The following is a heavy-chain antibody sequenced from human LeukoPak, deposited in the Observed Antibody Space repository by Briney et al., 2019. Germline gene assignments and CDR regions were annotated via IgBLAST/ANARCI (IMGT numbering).Heavy chain of an antibody. CDR2: INHSGST. CDR3: ARGPVSDY. V-gene: IGHV4-34*01. CDR1: GGSFSGYY. J-gene: IGHJ4*02. Sequence: SETLSLTCAVYGGSFSGYYWSWIRQPPGKGLEWIGEINHSGSTNYNPSLKSRVTISVDTSKNQFSLKLSSVTATDTAVYYCARGPVSDYWGQGTLVTVSS.